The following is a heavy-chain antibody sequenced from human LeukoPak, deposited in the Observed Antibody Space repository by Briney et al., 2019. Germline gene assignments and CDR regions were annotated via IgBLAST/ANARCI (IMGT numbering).Heavy chain of an antibody. CDR3: AKGHRSSSSFFDS. J-gene: IGHJ4*02. CDR2: INSRGDDT. CDR1: SGFA. Sequence: GSLRLSCAAFSGFAMSWVRQAPGRGLEWVSAINSRGDDTYYPDSVKGRFTISRDNSNNTLYLQMNSLRAEDTAVYYCAKGHRSSSSFFDSWGQGILVTVSS. V-gene: IGHV3-23*01. D-gene: IGHD6-19*01.